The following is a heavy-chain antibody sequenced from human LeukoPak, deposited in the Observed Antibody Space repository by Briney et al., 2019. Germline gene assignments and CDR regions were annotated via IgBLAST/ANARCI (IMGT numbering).Heavy chain of an antibody. D-gene: IGHD2-15*01. V-gene: IGHV4-4*02. J-gene: IGHJ4*02. Sequence: SETLSLTCAVSGGSISSSNWWSWVRQPPGKGLEWIGEIYHSGSTNYNPSLKSRVTISVDKSKNHFSLKLSSVTAADTAVYYCARDYCSGGSCHGIFYYWGQGTLVTVSS. CDR3: ARDYCSGGSCHGIFYY. CDR2: IYHSGST. CDR1: GGSISSSNW.